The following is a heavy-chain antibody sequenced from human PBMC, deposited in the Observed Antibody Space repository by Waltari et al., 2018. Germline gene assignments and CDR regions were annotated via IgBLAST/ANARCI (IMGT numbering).Heavy chain of an antibody. CDR1: GFTFSNYF. CDR2: ISDSGVNT. J-gene: IGHJ5*02. D-gene: IGHD3-10*01. CDR3: ATRVSS. Sequence: EVQLLESGGGFVQPGGSLRLSCAASGFTFSNYFMNWVRQVPGKGLAWVSAISDSGVNTYYADSLKGRCTISRDNSKNTLYLQMNSLRADDTAIYYGATRVSSWGQGTLVTVSS. V-gene: IGHV3-23*01.